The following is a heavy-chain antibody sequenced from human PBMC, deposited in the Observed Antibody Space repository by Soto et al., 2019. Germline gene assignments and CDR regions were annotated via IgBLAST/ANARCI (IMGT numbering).Heavy chain of an antibody. V-gene: IGHV3-23*01. CDR3: AKDRSTMVRGVITYSQLTNYGMDV. D-gene: IGHD3-10*01. CDR2: ISGSGGST. J-gene: IGHJ6*02. CDR1: GFTFSSYA. Sequence: HPGGSLRLSCAASGFTFSSYAMSWVRQAPGKGLEWVSAISGSGGSTYYADSVKGRFTISRDNSKNTLYLQMNSLRAEDTAVYYFAKDRSTMVRGVITYSQLTNYGMDVWGQGTTVTVSS.